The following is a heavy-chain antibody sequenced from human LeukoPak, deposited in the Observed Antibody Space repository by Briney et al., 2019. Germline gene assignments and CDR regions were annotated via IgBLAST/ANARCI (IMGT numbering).Heavy chain of an antibody. CDR2: ISGSGGST. J-gene: IGHJ4*02. Sequence: GGSLRLSCAASGFTFSSYGMSWVRQAPGKGLEWVSAISGSGGSTYYADSVKGRFTISRDNSKNTLYLQMNSLRAEDTAVYYCAKRRWELRTFFDYWGQGTLVTVSS. D-gene: IGHD1-26*01. CDR1: GFTFSSYG. V-gene: IGHV3-23*01. CDR3: AKRRWELRTFFDY.